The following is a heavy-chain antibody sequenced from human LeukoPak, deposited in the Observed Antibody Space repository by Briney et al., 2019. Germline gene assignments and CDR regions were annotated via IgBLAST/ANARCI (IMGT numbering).Heavy chain of an antibody. Sequence: PGRSLRLSCAASGFTFSSYGMHWVRQAPGKGLEWVAFIRYDGSNKYYADSVKGRFTISRDNSKNTLYLQMNSLRAEDTAVYYCAKGPYQLGYFDYWGQGTLVTVSS. D-gene: IGHD2-2*01. CDR2: IRYDGSNK. CDR3: AKGPYQLGYFDY. CDR1: GFTFSSYG. J-gene: IGHJ4*02. V-gene: IGHV3-30*02.